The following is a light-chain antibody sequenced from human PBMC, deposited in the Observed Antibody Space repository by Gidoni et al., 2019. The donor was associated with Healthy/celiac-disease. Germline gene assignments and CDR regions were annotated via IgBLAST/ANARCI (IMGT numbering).Light chain of an antibody. V-gene: IGKV1-5*01. CDR2: DAS. CDR1: QSISSW. Sequence: EIKMTQSPSTLSASVGDRVTITCRASQSISSWLAWYQQKPGKAPKLLIYDASSLESGVPSRFSGSGSGTEFTLTISSLQPDDFATYYCQQYNSYWTFGQGTKVEIK. J-gene: IGKJ1*01. CDR3: QQYNSYWT.